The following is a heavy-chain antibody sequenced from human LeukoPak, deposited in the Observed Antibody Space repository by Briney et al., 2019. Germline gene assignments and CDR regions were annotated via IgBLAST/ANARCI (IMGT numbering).Heavy chain of an antibody. CDR3: ARPASREWEHIDY. CDR2: IYPGDSDT. Sequence: GESLKISCKGSGYIFSNYWIGWVRQMPGKGLEWMGIIYPGDSDTRYSPSFQGQVTISADKSISTAYLQWSSLKASDTAMYYCARPASREWEHIDYWGQGTLVTVSS. J-gene: IGHJ4*02. V-gene: IGHV5-51*01. D-gene: IGHD1-26*01. CDR1: GYIFSNYW.